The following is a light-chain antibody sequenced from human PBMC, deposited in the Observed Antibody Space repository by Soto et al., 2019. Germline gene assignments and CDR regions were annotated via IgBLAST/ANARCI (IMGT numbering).Light chain of an antibody. CDR3: LLSYSGPRV. V-gene: IGLV7-46*01. CDR2: DTS. Sequence: QTVVTQEPSLTVSPGGTVTLTCASSTGAVTSGNYPFWFQQKPGQAPRTLIYDTSDKHSWTPARFSGSLLGGKAALTLSGAQPEDEAEYYCLLSYSGPRVFGGGTKLTVL. CDR1: TGAVTSGNY. J-gene: IGLJ2*01.